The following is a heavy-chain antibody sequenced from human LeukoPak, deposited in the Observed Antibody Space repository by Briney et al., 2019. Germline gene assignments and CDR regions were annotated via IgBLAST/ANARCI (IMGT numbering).Heavy chain of an antibody. V-gene: IGHV3-21*01. CDR1: GFSFITVT. Sequence: GGSLRLSCAASGFSFITVTMNWVRQAPGKGLEWVSSISISSYYIYYADSVKGRFTISRDNAKDSLYLQMNSLSAEDTAVYYCARDPSSSSAFGYWGQGTLVTVSS. J-gene: IGHJ4*02. CDR2: ISISSYYI. D-gene: IGHD6-6*01. CDR3: ARDPSSSSAFGY.